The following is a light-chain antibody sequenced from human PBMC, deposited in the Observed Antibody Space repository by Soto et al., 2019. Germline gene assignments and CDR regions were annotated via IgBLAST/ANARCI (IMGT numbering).Light chain of an antibody. CDR2: WAT. V-gene: IGKV4-1*01. CDR3: HQYFRSPIT. J-gene: IGKJ4*01. Sequence: DIVRAQSPDSLAVALGVRATINCKSSQRGFSNSKNRNHLSWYQQKPGQPPKLLIYWATTRESGVPDRFSGSVSGTDFTLTVSGLQAVDGAIYYCHQYFRSPITFGGGTQVEIK. CDR1: QRGFSNSKNRNH.